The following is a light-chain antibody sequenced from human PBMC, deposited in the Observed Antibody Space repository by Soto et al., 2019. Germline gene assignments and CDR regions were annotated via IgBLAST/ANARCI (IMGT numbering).Light chain of an antibody. J-gene: IGLJ1*01. Sequence: QSVLTQPASVSGSPGQSITISCTGTNSDVGDYKYVSWYQQHPGKAPKLIIYDVGNRPSGVSNRFSGSKSGNTASLTISGLQAEDEADYYCSSYTGSTTLDVFGTGTKLTVL. CDR3: SSYTGSTTLDV. CDR2: DVG. CDR1: NSDVGDYKY. V-gene: IGLV2-14*01.